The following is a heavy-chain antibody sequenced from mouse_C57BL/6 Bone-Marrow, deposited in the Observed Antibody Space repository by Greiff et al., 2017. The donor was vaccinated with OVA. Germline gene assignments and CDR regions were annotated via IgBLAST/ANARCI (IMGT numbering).Heavy chain of an antibody. CDR1: GFTFSDYY. J-gene: IGHJ1*03. CDR2: INYDGSST. D-gene: IGHD1-1*01. CDR3: AREDYGGWYFDV. Sequence: EVNVVESEGGLVQPGSSMKLSCTASGFTFSDYYMAWVRQVPEKGLEWVANINYDGSSTYYLDSLKSRFIISRDNAKNILYLQMSSLKSEDTATYYCAREDYGGWYFDVWGTGTTVTVSS. V-gene: IGHV5-16*01.